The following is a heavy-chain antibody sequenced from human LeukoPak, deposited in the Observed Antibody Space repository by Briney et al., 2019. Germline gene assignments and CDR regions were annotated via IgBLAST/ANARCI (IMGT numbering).Heavy chain of an antibody. Sequence: GASVKVSCXASGYTFTGYYMHWVRQAPGQGLEWMGRINPNSGGTNYAQKFQGRVTMTRDTSISTAYMELSRLRSDDTAVYYCARAFSYYDSSGYSDPIDYWGQGTLVTVSS. J-gene: IGHJ4*02. V-gene: IGHV1-2*06. CDR3: ARAFSYYDSSGYSDPIDY. CDR1: GYTFTGYY. CDR2: INPNSGGT. D-gene: IGHD3-22*01.